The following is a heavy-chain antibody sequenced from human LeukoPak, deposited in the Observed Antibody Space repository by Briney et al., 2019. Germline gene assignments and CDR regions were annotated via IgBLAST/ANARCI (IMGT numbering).Heavy chain of an antibody. Sequence: GGSLRLSCAASGFTFGSYAMHWVRQAPGKGLEWVAVISYDGSNKYYADSVKGRFTISRDNSKNTLYLQMNSLRAEDTAVYSCARDGAVAGIYYYFDYWGQGTLVTVSS. J-gene: IGHJ4*02. D-gene: IGHD6-19*01. CDR3: ARDGAVAGIYYYFDY. CDR2: ISYDGSNK. V-gene: IGHV3-30-3*01. CDR1: GFTFGSYA.